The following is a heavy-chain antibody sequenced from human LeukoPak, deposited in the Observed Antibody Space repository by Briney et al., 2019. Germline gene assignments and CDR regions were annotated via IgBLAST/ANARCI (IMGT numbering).Heavy chain of an antibody. J-gene: IGHJ4*02. CDR2: ITGSGDGT. CDR3: VKGFVHPTYYFDY. V-gene: IGHV3-23*01. Sequence: PGGSLRLSCAASGFTFSNYAMMWVRQAPGKRLEWISSITGSGDGTYYADSVRGRFTISRDNSENTLYLQVNSLRVEDTAVYFCVKGFVHPTYYFDYWGQGTLATVSS. CDR1: GFTFSNYA. D-gene: IGHD3-10*01.